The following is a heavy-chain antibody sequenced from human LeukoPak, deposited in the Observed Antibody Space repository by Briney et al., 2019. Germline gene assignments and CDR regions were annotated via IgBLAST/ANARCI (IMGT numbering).Heavy chain of an antibody. CDR2: IYSGGNT. CDR3: ARRAGEYSHPYDY. Sequence: GGSLRLSCTVSGFTVSSNSMSWVRQAPGKGLEWISFIYSGGNTHYSDSVKGRFTISRDNSKNTLYLQMNSLRADDTAVYYCARRAGEYSHPYDYWGQGTLVTVSS. CDR1: GFTVSSNS. D-gene: IGHD4-17*01. J-gene: IGHJ4*02. V-gene: IGHV3-53*01.